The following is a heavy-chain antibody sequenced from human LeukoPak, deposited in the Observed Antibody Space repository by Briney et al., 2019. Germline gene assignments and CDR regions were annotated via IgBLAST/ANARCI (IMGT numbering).Heavy chain of an antibody. Sequence: SETLSLTCTVSGGSISSYYWSWIRQPPGKGLEWIGYIYYSGSTNYNPSLKSRVTISVDTSKNQFSLKLSPVTAADTAVYYCARAGAVKDYYYGMDVWGQGTTVTVSS. CDR1: GGSISSYY. V-gene: IGHV4-59*01. CDR3: ARAGAVKDYYYGMDV. J-gene: IGHJ6*02. D-gene: IGHD3-16*01. CDR2: IYYSGST.